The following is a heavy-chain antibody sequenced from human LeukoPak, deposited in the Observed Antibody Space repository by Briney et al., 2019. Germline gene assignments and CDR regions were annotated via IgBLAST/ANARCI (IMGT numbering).Heavy chain of an antibody. V-gene: IGHV3-66*01. CDR2: IYSGGST. J-gene: IGHJ4*02. CDR1: GFTVSSNY. CDR3: ARSRPTYDSSGYV. Sequence: GGSLRLSCAASGFTVSSNYMSWVCQAPGKGLEWVSVIYSGGSTYYADSVKGRFTISRDNSKNTLYLQMNSLRAEDTAVYYCARSRPTYDSSGYVWGQGTLVTVSS. D-gene: IGHD3-22*01.